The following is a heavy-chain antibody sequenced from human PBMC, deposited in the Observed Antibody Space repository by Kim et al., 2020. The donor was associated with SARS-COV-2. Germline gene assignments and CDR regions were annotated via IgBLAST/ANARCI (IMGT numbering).Heavy chain of an antibody. Sequence: SETLSLTCTVSGGSISSGDYYWSWIRQPPGKGLEWIGYIYYSGSTYYNPSLKSRVTISVDTSKNQFSLKLSSVTAADTAVYYCARESNYYDSSGYSSRRDYWGQGTLVTVSS. D-gene: IGHD3-22*01. CDR2: IYYSGST. CDR1: GGSISSGDYY. V-gene: IGHV4-30-4*01. J-gene: IGHJ4*02. CDR3: ARESNYYDSSGYSSRRDY.